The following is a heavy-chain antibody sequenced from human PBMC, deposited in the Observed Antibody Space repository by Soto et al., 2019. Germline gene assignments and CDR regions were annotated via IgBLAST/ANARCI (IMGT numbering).Heavy chain of an antibody. Sequence: ASVKVSCKASGYTFTSYGISWVRQAPGQGLEWMGWISAYNGNTNYAQKLQGRVTMTTDTSTSTAYMELRSLRSDDTAVYYCARGXSYEIRPDYYYYYGMDVWGQGTTVTVSS. V-gene: IGHV1-18*04. D-gene: IGHD5-12*01. CDR2: ISAYNGNT. CDR1: GYTFTSYG. J-gene: IGHJ6*02. CDR3: ARGXSYEIRPDYYYYYGMDV.